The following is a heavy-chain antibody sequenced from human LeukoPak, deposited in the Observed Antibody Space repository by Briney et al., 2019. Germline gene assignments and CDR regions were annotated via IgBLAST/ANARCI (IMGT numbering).Heavy chain of an antibody. D-gene: IGHD4-23*01. CDR1: GYRFTNYW. Sequence: GESLKISCEGSGYRFTNYWIGWVRQMPGKGLECMGIIYPGDSDIRYSPSFQGQVTISADRSISTAYLQWSSLKASDTAMYYCARSYGGNPGGFDYWGQGTLVTVSS. CDR2: IYPGDSDI. CDR3: ARSYGGNPGGFDY. J-gene: IGHJ4*02. V-gene: IGHV5-51*01.